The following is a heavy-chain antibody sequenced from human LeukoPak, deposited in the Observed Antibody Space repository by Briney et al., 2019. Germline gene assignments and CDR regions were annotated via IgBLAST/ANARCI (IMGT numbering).Heavy chain of an antibody. V-gene: IGHV4-34*01. CDR2: INHSGST. CDR1: GGSFSGYY. CDR3: ARGPSRSDFWSPRIHS. J-gene: IGHJ4*02. D-gene: IGHD3-3*01. Sequence: SETLSLTCAVYGGSFSGYYWSWIRQPPGKGLEWIVEINHSGSTNYNPSLKSRGTISVDTSKNQFSLKLSSVTAADTAVYYCARGPSRSDFWSPRIHSWGQGTLVTVSS.